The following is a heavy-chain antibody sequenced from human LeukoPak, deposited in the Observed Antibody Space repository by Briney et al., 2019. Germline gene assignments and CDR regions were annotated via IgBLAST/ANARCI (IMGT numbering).Heavy chain of an antibody. CDR2: IYPVDSET. CDR3: ARQASSDFWSGYSAFDY. Sequence: ESLKISFKGSGSRFTSYWIGWVRPMPGKGLEWMGIIYPVDSETRYSPSFQGQVTISADKSISTAYLPWSSLKASDTAMYYCARQASSDFWSGYSAFDYWGQGTLVTVSS. CDR1: GSRFTSYW. V-gene: IGHV5-51*01. J-gene: IGHJ4*02. D-gene: IGHD3-3*01.